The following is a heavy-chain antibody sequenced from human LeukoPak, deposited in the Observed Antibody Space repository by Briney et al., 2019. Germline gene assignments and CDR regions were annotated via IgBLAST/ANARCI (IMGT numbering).Heavy chain of an antibody. V-gene: IGHV3-48*02. J-gene: IGHJ4*02. CDR1: GFTFSSYS. D-gene: IGHD5-18*01. CDR3: ARDRVPQDSYGDTFDY. CDR2: IISGSSTI. Sequence: PGGSLRLSCAASGFTFSSYSMNWVRQAPGKGLEWVSSIISGSSTIYYAHSVKGRFAMSRDNAKNSLYLQMNSLRDEDTAVYYCARDRVPQDSYGDTFDYWSEGTLVTV.